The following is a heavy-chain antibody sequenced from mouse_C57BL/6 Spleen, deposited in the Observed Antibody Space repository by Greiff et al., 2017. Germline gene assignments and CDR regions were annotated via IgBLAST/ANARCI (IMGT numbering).Heavy chain of an antibody. CDR1: GSAFTNYL. J-gene: IGHJ4*01. V-gene: IGHV1-54*01. Sequence: QVQLKQSGAELVRPGTSVKVSCKASGSAFTNYLIAWVKQRPGQGLEWIGVINPGSGGTNYNEKFKGKATLTADKSSSTAYMQLSSLTSEDSAVYFCAVTAVVARAMDYWGQGTSVTVSS. CDR2: INPGSGGT. D-gene: IGHD1-1*01. CDR3: AVTAVVARAMDY.